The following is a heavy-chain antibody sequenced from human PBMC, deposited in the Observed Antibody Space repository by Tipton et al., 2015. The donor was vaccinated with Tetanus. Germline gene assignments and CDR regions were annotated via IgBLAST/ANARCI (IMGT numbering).Heavy chain of an antibody. CDR3: ARERGTSGWGF. Sequence: SLRLSCAASGFSFSVYSINWVRQAPGKGLEWVSSISGTGKYIYYADSVKGRFTISRDNAKNSLSLEMNSLRADDTAVYYCARERGTSGWGFWGQGTLVSVSS. D-gene: IGHD6-19*01. CDR2: ISGTGKYI. CDR1: GFSFSVYS. V-gene: IGHV3-21*06. J-gene: IGHJ4*02.